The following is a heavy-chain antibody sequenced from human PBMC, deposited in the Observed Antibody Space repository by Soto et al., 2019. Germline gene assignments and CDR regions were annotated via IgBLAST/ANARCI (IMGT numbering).Heavy chain of an antibody. J-gene: IGHJ4*02. CDR1: GFTFSSYG. V-gene: IGHV3-23*01. Sequence: GGSLRLSCAASGFTFSSYGMHWVRQAPGKGLEWVSAISGSGSTTYYADSVKGRFTISRDDSKNILFLQMNSLRAEDTAVYYCVTRSRGLQSSPPRLDSWGQGTLVTVSS. D-gene: IGHD4-4*01. CDR3: VTRSRGLQSSPPRLDS. CDR2: ISGSGSTT.